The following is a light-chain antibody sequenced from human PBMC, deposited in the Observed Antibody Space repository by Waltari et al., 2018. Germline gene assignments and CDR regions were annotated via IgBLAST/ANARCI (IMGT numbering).Light chain of an antibody. V-gene: IGKV2-28*01. CDR1: QSLLDNNEYNY. Sequence: DIVMTQSPASLTVTPGEPASLSCRSSQSLLDNNEYNYLDWYLQKPGQSPQILIYVGSNRASGVPDRFSGSGSGTDFTLKISRVEAEDAGVYYCMEALQSVTFGQGTRLEIK. CDR3: MEALQSVT. J-gene: IGKJ5*01. CDR2: VGS.